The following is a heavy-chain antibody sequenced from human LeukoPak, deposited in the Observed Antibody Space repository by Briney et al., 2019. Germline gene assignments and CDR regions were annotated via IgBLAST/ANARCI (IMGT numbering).Heavy chain of an antibody. CDR2: ISGSGGST. CDR3: AKARTTVTTPHY. CDR1: GFTFSSYA. V-gene: IGHV3-23*01. J-gene: IGHJ4*02. D-gene: IGHD4-17*01. Sequence: GGSLRLSCAASGFTFSSYAMSWVRQAPGKGLEWVSAISGSGGSTYYADSVKGRFTISRDNSKNTLYLQMNSLGAGDTAIYYCAKARTTVTTPHYWGQGTLVTVSS.